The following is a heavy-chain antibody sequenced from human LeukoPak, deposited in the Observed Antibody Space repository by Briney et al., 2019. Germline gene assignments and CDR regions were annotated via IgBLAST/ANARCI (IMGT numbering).Heavy chain of an antibody. J-gene: IGHJ4*02. CDR2: INPNSGGT. V-gene: IGHV1-2*02. D-gene: IGHD2-2*01. Sequence: ASVKVSCKASGYTFIGYYMHCVRQAPGQGLEWMGWINPNSGGTNYAQKFQGRVTMTRDTSISTAYMELSRLRSDDTAVYYCARDLSWGYCSSTSCSPFDYWGQGTLVTVSS. CDR1: GYTFIGYY. CDR3: ARDLSWGYCSSTSCSPFDY.